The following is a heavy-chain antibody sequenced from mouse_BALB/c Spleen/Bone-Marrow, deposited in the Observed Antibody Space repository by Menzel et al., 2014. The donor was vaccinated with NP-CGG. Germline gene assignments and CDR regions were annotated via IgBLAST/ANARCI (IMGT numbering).Heavy chain of an antibody. Sequence: VQVVESGPGPVAPSQSLSITCTVSGFPLXGYGVNWVRQPPGKGLEWLGMIWGDGSTDYNSALKSRLSISKDNSKSQVFLEMNSLQTDDTARYYCARDRGYDVGFAYWGQGTLVTVSA. CDR3: ARDRGYDVGFAY. D-gene: IGHD2-2*01. CDR1: GFPLXGYG. J-gene: IGHJ3*01. V-gene: IGHV2-6-7*01. CDR2: IWGDGST.